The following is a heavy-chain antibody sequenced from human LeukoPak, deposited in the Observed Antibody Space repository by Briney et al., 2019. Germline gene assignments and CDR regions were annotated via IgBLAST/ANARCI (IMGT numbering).Heavy chain of an antibody. CDR1: GGSISSYY. J-gene: IGHJ4*02. V-gene: IGHV4-4*09. CDR3: ARVTITSRQAFDY. Sequence: SETLSLTCTVSGGSISSYYWSWIRQPPGKGLEWIGYIYTSGSTNYNPSLKSRVTISVDTSKNQFSLKLSSVTAADTAVYFCARVTITSRQAFDYWGQGTLVTVSS. CDR2: IYTSGST.